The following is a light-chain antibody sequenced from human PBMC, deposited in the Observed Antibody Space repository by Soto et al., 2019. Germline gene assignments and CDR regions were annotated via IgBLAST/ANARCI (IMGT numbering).Light chain of an antibody. CDR3: QQYNKWPPWT. V-gene: IGKV3-15*01. CDR2: AVS. Sequence: EIVMTQSPVTLSVSPGEGATLFCRASQSVRNNLAWYQQKPGLAPRLLIYAVSTRATGAPARFSGNGSETEFTLTTSGLQSDDFGLYYCQQYNKWPPWTFGQGTKVDIK. J-gene: IGKJ1*01. CDR1: QSVRNN.